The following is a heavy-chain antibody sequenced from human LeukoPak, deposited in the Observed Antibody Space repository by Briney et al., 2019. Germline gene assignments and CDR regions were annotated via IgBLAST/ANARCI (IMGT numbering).Heavy chain of an antibody. CDR2: IYYSGST. V-gene: IGHV4-30-4*08. Sequence: PSETLSLTCTVSGGSISSSSYYWGWIRQPPGKGLEWIGYIYYSGSTYYNPSLKSRVTISVDTSKNQFSLKLSSVTAADTAVYYCARARGTYYYDSSGYYDYWGQGTLVTVSS. D-gene: IGHD3-22*01. J-gene: IGHJ4*02. CDR1: GGSISSSSYY. CDR3: ARARGTYYYDSSGYYDY.